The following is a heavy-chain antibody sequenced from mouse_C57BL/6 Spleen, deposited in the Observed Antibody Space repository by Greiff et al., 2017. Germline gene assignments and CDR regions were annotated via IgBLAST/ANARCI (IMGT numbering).Heavy chain of an antibody. V-gene: IGHV1-53*01. D-gene: IGHD2-5*01. CDR1: GYTFTSYW. CDR2: INPSNGGT. CDR3: ERRLSNYDYAMDY. Sequence: QVQLQQPGTELVKPGASVKLSCKASGYTFTSYWMHWVKQRPGQGLEWIGNINPSNGGTNYNEKFKSKDTLTVDKSSSTAYMQLRSLTSENSAVYYSERRLSNYDYAMDYWGQGTSVTVSA. J-gene: IGHJ4*01.